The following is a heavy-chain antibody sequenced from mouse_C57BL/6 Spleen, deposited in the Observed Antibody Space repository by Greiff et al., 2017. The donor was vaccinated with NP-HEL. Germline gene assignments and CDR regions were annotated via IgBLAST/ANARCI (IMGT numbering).Heavy chain of an antibody. Sequence: QVQLKESGPGLVQPSQSLSITCTVSGFSLTSYGVHWVRQSPGKGLEWLGVIWSGGSTDYNAAFISRLSISKDNSKSQVFFKMNSLQADDTAIYYCARGGSSSSYWYFDVWGTGTTVTVSS. CDR1: GFSLTSYG. J-gene: IGHJ1*03. CDR2: IWSGGST. V-gene: IGHV2-2*01. D-gene: IGHD1-1*01. CDR3: ARGGSSSSYWYFDV.